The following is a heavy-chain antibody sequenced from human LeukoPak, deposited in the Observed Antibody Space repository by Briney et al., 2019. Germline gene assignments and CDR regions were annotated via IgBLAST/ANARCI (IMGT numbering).Heavy chain of an antibody. D-gene: IGHD2-2*01. Sequence: SETLSLTCAVYGGSFSGYYWSWIRQPPGKGLEWIGEINLSGSTNYNPSLKSRVTMSVDTSKNQFSLKLSSVTAADTAVYYCARGQYHLLYWYFDLWGRGTLVTISS. J-gene: IGHJ2*01. V-gene: IGHV4-34*01. CDR3: ARGQYHLLYWYFDL. CDR1: GGSFSGYY. CDR2: INLSGST.